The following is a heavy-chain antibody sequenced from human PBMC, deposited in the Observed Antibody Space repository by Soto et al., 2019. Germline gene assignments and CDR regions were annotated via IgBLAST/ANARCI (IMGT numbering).Heavy chain of an antibody. CDR2: IYHSGST. V-gene: IGHV4-30-2*01. D-gene: IGHD2-2*01. J-gene: IGHJ4*02. CDR3: ASRICSSTSCYTDSFDY. CDR1: GGSISSGGYS. Sequence: SETLSLTCAVSGGSISSGGYSWSWIRQPPGKGLEWIGYIYHSGSTYYNPSLKSRVTISVDRSKNQFSLKLSSVTAADTAVYYCASRICSSTSCYTDSFDYWGQGTLVTV.